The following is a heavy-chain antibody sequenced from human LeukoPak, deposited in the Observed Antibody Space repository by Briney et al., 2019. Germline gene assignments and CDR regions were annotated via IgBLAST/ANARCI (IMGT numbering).Heavy chain of an antibody. V-gene: IGHV1-2*02. CDR3: ARGERTYGDKPLYYYYMDV. Sequence: ASVKVSCTASGYTFTGYYMHWVRQAPGQGLEWMGWINPNTGGTNYAQKFQGRVTMTRDTSINTAYMELRRLKSDDTAVYFCARGERTYGDKPLYYYYMDVWGKGTTVTVSS. J-gene: IGHJ6*03. CDR1: GYTFTGYY. CDR2: INPNTGGT. D-gene: IGHD4-17*01.